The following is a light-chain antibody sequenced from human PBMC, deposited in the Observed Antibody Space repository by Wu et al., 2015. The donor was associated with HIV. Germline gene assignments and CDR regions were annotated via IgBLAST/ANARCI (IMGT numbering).Light chain of an antibody. CDR1: QGVRND. Sequence: AIQMTQSPSSLSASVGDRVTITCRASQGVRNDLGWYQQKSGKAPKVLIYGVSNLQSGVPSRFSGSGSGTNFTLTISSLQPEDFATYYCPQDYNYPLTFGGGTKVDLK. CDR3: PQDYNYPLT. CDR2: GVS. V-gene: IGKV1-6*01. J-gene: IGKJ4*01.